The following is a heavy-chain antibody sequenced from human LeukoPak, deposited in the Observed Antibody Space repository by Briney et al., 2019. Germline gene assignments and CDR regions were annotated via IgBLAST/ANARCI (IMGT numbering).Heavy chain of an antibody. J-gene: IGHJ3*02. CDR2: IRYDGSNK. V-gene: IGHV3-30*02. D-gene: IGHD1-26*01. Sequence: GGSLRLSCAASGFTFSSYGMHWVRQAPGKGLEWVAFIRYDGSNKYYADSVKGRFTISRDNSKNTLYLQMNSLRAEDTAVYYCAKDIRYSGSPRAFDIWGQGTMVTVSS. CDR3: AKDIRYSGSPRAFDI. CDR1: GFTFSSYG.